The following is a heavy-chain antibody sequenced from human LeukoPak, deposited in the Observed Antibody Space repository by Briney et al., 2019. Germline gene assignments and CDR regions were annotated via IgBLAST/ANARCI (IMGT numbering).Heavy chain of an antibody. J-gene: IGHJ4*02. CDR3: ARDRGVYSSSFDY. Sequence: SETLSLTCTVSGGSISSYYWSWVRQPAGTGLEWIGYIYYSGSTNYNPSLQSRVTISVDTSKNQFSLKLSSVTAADTVVYYCARDRGVYSSSFDYWGKGTLVTVSS. CDR1: GGSISSYY. D-gene: IGHD6-6*01. V-gene: IGHV4-59*01. CDR2: IYYSGST.